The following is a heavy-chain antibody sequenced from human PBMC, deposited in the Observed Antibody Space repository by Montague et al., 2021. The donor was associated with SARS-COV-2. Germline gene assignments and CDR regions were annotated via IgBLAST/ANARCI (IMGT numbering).Heavy chain of an antibody. CDR1: GFTFSNAW. J-gene: IGHJ4*02. V-gene: IGHV3-15*01. D-gene: IGHD3-10*02. CDR3: TTGPDFNYVLWVPN. CDR2: IKSKTDGGTT. Sequence: SLRLSCAASGFTFSNAWMSWVRQAPGKGLEWVGRIKSKTDGGTTDYAAPVKGRFTISRDDSKNTLYLQMDSLKTEDTAVYYCTTGPDFNYVLWVPNWGQGTLVTVSS.